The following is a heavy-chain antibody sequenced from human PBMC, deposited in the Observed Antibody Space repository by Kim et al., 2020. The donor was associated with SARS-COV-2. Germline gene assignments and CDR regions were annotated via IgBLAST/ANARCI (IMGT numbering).Heavy chain of an antibody. V-gene: IGHV4-39*01. Sequence: SETLSLTCTVSGGSISSSSYYWGWIRQPPGKGLEWIGSIYYSGSTYYNPSLKSRVTISVDTSKNQFSLKLSSVTAADTAVYYCARFVVVPAAIPSYWGQGTLVTVSS. CDR2: IYYSGST. J-gene: IGHJ4*02. D-gene: IGHD2-2*01. CDR3: ARFVVVPAAIPSY. CDR1: GGSISSSSYY.